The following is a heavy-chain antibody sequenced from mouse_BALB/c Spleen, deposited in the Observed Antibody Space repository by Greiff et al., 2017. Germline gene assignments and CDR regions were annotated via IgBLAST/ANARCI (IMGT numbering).Heavy chain of an antibody. J-gene: IGHJ1*01. CDR1: GFTFSNYW. CDR2: IRLKSNNYAT. CDR3: TRNDYDVYWYFDV. D-gene: IGHD2-4*01. V-gene: IGHV6-6*02. Sequence: VQLKESGGGLVQPGGSMKLSCVASGFTFSNYWMNWVRQSPEKGLEWVAEIRLKSNNYATHYAESVKGRFTISRDDSKSSVYLQMNNLRAEDTGIYYCTRNDYDVYWYFDVWGAGTTVTVSS.